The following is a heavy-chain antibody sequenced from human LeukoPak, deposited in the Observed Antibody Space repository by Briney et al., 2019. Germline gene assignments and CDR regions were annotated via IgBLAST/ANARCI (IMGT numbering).Heavy chain of an antibody. CDR2: IYPGDSDT. CDR3: ARPGMIVGFDAFDI. D-gene: IGHD3-22*01. J-gene: IGHJ3*02. CDR1: GYSFTSYW. Sequence: PGESLKISCKCSGYSFTSYWIGWVRQLPGKGLEWMGIIYPGDSDTRYSPSFQGQVTISADKSISTAYLQWSSPKASDTAMYYCARPGMIVGFDAFDIWGQGTMVTVSS. V-gene: IGHV5-51*01.